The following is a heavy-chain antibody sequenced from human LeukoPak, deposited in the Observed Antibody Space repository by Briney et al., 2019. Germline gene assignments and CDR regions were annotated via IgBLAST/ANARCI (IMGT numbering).Heavy chain of an antibody. CDR2: IIPIFGTA. Sequence: ASVKVSCKASGGTFSSYAISWVRQAPGQGLEWMGGIIPIFGTATYAQKFQGRVTITTDESTSTAYMELSSLRSEDTAVYYCARALLSYYYDSSGFQEAFDIWGQGTMVTVSS. CDR1: GGTFSSYA. D-gene: IGHD3-22*01. J-gene: IGHJ3*02. CDR3: ARALLSYYYDSSGFQEAFDI. V-gene: IGHV1-69*05.